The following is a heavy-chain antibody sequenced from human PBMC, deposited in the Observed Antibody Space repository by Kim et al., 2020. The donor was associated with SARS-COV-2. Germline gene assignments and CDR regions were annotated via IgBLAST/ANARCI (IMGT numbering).Heavy chain of an antibody. D-gene: IGHD2-8*02. V-gene: IGHV4-34*01. CDR1: GGSFSGYK. CDR3: ARGRAGVVPSPVLGLGPYYEYYAMDV. CDR2: INHSGST. Sequence: SETLSLTCAVYGGSFSGYKWSWIRQPPGKGLEWIGEINHSGSTNLSPSLKSRITISEDTSKSQFPLRLKSMTAADTAMYYCARGRAGVVPSPVLGLGPYYEYYAMDVWGRGTPVAVSS. J-gene: IGHJ6*02.